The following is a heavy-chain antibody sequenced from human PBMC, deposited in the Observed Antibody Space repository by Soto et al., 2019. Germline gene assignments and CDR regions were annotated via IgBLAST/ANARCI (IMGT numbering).Heavy chain of an antibody. J-gene: IGHJ4*02. D-gene: IGHD3-10*01. CDR2: IYYSGST. CDR3: ARHNYGSGSTYFDY. Sequence: SETLSLTCTVSGGSIISYYWSWIRQPPGKGLEWIGYIYYSGSTNYNPSLKSRVTISADTSKNQFSLKLNSMTAADTAVYYCARHNYGSGSTYFDYWGQGTLVTV. CDR1: GGSIISYY. V-gene: IGHV4-59*08.